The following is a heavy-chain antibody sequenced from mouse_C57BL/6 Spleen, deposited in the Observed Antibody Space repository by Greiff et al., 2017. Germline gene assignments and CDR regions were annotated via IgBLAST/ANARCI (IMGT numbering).Heavy chain of an antibody. J-gene: IGHJ2*01. CDR2: IHPNSGST. Sequence: VQLQQPGAELVKPGASVTLSCKASGYTFTSYWMHWVKQRPGQGLEWIGMIHPNSGSTNYNEKFKSKATLTVDKSSSTAYMQLSSLTSEDSAVYYCARGSGTGGYYFDYWGQGTTLTVSS. V-gene: IGHV1-64*01. CDR3: ARGSGTGGYYFDY. CDR1: GYTFTSYW. D-gene: IGHD3-3*01.